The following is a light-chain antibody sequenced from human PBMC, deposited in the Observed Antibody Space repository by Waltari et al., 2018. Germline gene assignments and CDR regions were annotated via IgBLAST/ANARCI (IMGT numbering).Light chain of an antibody. V-gene: IGLV2-14*03. J-gene: IGLJ2*01. CDR3: SSYTSSSALV. Sequence: QSALTQSASVSGSPGQSITISCTGTSSDVGGYTHVSWYQQHPGKAPKLMIYDVTNRPSGVSNRFSGSKSGNTASLTISGLQAEDEADYYCSSYTSSSALVFGGGTKLTV. CDR1: SSDVGGYTH. CDR2: DVT.